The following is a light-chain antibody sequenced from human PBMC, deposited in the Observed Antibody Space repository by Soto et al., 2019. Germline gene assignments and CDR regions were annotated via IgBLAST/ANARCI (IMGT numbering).Light chain of an antibody. CDR3: QQYNKWPNS. J-gene: IGKJ2*01. Sequence: EIVMTQSPVTLSVSPGESAALSCRASQNIATNLAWYHQKPGQAPRLLIYGASSWATGLPARFSGSGSGTEFTLTINSLQSEDLGVYYCQQYNKWPNSFGQGTRLEMK. V-gene: IGKV3-15*01. CDR2: GAS. CDR1: QNIATN.